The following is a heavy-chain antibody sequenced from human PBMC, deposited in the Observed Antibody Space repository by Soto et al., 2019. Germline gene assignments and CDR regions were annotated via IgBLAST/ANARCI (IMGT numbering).Heavy chain of an antibody. CDR3: ARDSGYGSGNSVNHYLDY. Sequence: GGSLRLSCEGSGFNFRDYSINWVRQAPGKGLEWVSFSSSSGQYIKYADSVKGRFTISRDNAKNSLYLQMDSLRAEDTAVYYCARDSGYGSGNSVNHYLDYWGRGTLVTVSS. V-gene: IGHV3-21*06. CDR2: SSSSGQYI. D-gene: IGHD3-10*01. CDR1: GFNFRDYS. J-gene: IGHJ4*01.